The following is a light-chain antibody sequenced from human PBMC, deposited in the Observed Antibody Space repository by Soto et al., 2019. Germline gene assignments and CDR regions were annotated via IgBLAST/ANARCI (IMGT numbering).Light chain of an antibody. CDR3: QQDKNWPPLA. CDR1: HRGSRN. CDR2: GAS. Sequence: EIVMPQSPATLSVSPGKRATLSCRASHRGSRNLAWNQQKPGQHHRLLIYGASTRATGIPARFSGSGSGTEFTLYLSSLQSEDFAVYYCQQDKNWPPLAFGGGTKVEIK. J-gene: IGKJ4*01. V-gene: IGKV3-15*01.